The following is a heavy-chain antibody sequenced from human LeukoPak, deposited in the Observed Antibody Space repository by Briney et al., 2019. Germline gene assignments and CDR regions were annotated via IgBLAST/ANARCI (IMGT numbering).Heavy chain of an antibody. CDR1: GFTFSSYW. CDR3: ARDLGGAFDI. CDR2: INSDGSST. V-gene: IGHV3-74*01. J-gene: IGHJ3*02. Sequence: PGGSLRLSCAASGFTFSSYWMHWVRQAPGKGLVWVLRINSDGSSTSYADSVKGRFTVSRDNAKNTLYLQMNSLRAEDTAVYYCARDLGGAFDIWGQGTMVTVPS.